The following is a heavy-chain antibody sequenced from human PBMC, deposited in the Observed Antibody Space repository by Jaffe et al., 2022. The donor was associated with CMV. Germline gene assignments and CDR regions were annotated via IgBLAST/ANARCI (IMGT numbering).Heavy chain of an antibody. CDR2: FYPGDSDS. J-gene: IGHJ4*02. D-gene: IGHD3-10*01. Sequence: VQLVQSGPEVKEPGESLRISCKTSGYIFTDYWIAWVRQMPGRGLEWMGIFYPGDSDSKYSPSFQGQVTISDDKSTGTTYLEWSSLKTSDSAMYYCARRGDPFRWGRVEYYFDYWGQGTLVTVSS. CDR1: GYIFTDYW. CDR3: ARRGDPFRWGRVEYYFDY. V-gene: IGHV5-51*01.